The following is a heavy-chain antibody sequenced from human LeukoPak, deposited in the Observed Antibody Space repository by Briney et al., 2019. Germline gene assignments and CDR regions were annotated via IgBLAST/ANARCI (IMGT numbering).Heavy chain of an antibody. CDR2: TSGSGGST. CDR1: GFTFSSYG. CDR3: LRGDRRDY. Sequence: GGSLRLSCAASGFTFSSYGMSWVRQAPGKGLEWVSATSGSGGSTYYADSVKGRFTIYRDNSKNTLYLQMNSLRVEDTAVYYCLRGDRRDYWGQGTLVTVSS. V-gene: IGHV3-23*01. J-gene: IGHJ4*02.